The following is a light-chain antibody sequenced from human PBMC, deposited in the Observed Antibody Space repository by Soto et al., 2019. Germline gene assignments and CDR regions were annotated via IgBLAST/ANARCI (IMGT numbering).Light chain of an antibody. J-gene: IGLJ3*02. CDR1: SSNVGAGYD. V-gene: IGLV1-40*01. CDR2: DNT. CDR3: QSYDSSLSGSL. Sequence: QSVLTQPPSVSGAPGQRVTISCTGSSSNVGAGYDVHWYQQLPGTAPKLVIYDNTNRPSGVPDRFSGSKSGTSASLAITGLRAEDEADYYCQSYDSSLSGSLFGGGTKVTVL.